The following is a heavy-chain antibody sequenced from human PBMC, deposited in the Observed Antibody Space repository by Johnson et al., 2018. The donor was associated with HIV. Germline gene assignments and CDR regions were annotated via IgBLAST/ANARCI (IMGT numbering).Heavy chain of an antibody. D-gene: IGHD3-10*01. CDR2: ISYDGGNK. CDR1: GFTFSSYA. CDR3: ARAGKWSGDAFDI. J-gene: IGHJ3*02. Sequence: VQLVESGGGVVQPGRSLRLSCAASGFTFSSYAMHWVRQAPGKGLEWVAVISYDGGNKYYADSVKGRFTISRDNSKSTLYLQINSLRAGDTAVYYCARAGKWSGDAFDIWGQGTTVTVSS. V-gene: IGHV3-30*04.